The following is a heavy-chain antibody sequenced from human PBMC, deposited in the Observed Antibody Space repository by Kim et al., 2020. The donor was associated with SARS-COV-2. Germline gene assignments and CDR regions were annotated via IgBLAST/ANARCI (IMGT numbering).Heavy chain of an antibody. CDR1: GFTFSSYA. V-gene: IGHV3-30*04. J-gene: IGHJ3*02. CDR2: ISYDGSNK. CDR3: ATGLAFDI. D-gene: IGHD3-16*01. Sequence: GGSLRLSCAASGFTFSSYAMHWVRQAPGKGLEWVAVISYDGSNKYYADSVKGRFTISRDNSKNTLYLQMNSLRAEDTAVYYCATGLAFDIWGQGTMVTVS.